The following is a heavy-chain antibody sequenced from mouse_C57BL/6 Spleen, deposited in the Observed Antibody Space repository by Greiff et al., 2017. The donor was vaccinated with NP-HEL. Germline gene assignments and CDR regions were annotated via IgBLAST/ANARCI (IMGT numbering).Heavy chain of an antibody. CDR3: ASITTVVSYEDFDV. CDR2: IYPGDGDT. J-gene: IGHJ1*03. D-gene: IGHD1-1*01. Sequence: QVQLKQSGPELVKPGASVKISCKASGYAFSSSWMNWVKQRPGKGLEWIGRIYPGDGDTNYNGKFKGKATLTADKSSSTAYMQLSSLTSEDSAVYFCASITTVVSYEDFDVWGTGTTVTVSS. CDR1: GYAFSSSW. V-gene: IGHV1-82*01.